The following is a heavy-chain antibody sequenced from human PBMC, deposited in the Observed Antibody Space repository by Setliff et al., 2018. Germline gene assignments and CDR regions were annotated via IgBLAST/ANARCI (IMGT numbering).Heavy chain of an antibody. CDR1: GFTFSRYS. CDR2: ISASSSTI. CDR3: ARDLDGGNGHDL. V-gene: IGHV3-48*01. J-gene: IGHJ5*02. Sequence: HPGGSLRLSCAPSGFTFSRYSMNWVRQGPGKGLEWVSYISASSSTIYYSGSVKGRFTISRDNAKNSLFLQMNGLRADDTAVYYCARDLDGGNGHDLWGRGTLVTVSS. D-gene: IGHD2-15*01.